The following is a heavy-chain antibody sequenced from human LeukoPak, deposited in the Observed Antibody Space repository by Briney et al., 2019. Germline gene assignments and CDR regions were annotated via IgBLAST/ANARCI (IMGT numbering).Heavy chain of an antibody. D-gene: IGHD2-2*01. CDR1: GFTFSSYS. J-gene: IGHJ4*02. CDR3: ARDSASGCSSTSCYEGYSSSWHPPDY. V-gene: IGHV3-21*01. CDR2: ISSSSSYI. Sequence: GGSLRLSCAASGFTFSSYSMNWVRQAPGKGLEWVSSISSSSSYIYYADSVKGRFTISRDNAKNSLYLQMNSLRAEDTAVYYCARDSASGCSSTSCYEGYSSSWHPPDYWGQGTLVTVSS.